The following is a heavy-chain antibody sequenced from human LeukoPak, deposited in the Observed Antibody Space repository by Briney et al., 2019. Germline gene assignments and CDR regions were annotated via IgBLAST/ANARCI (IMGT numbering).Heavy chain of an antibody. D-gene: IGHD2-2*03. CDR3: TTDRLGYCRSTSCPVYFQH. CDR1: GGTFSSYA. V-gene: IGHV1-69*04. J-gene: IGHJ1*01. CDR2: IIPILGIA. Sequence: GASVKVSCKASGGTFSSYAISWVRQAPGQGLEWMGRIIPILGIANYAQKFQGRVTITADKSTSTAYMELSSLRSEDTAVYYCTTDRLGYCRSTSCPVYFQHWGQGTLVTVSS.